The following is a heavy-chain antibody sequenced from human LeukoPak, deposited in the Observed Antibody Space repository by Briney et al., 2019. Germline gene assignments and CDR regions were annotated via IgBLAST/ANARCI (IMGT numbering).Heavy chain of an antibody. V-gene: IGHV4-59*01. J-gene: IGHJ4*02. Sequence: SETLSLTCTVSGGSISSYYWSWIWQPPGKGLEWIGYIYYSGSTNYNPSLKSRVTISVDTSKNQFSLKLSSVTAADTAVYYCARTSVWFGELHFDYWGQGTLVTVSS. D-gene: IGHD3-10*01. CDR3: ARTSVWFGELHFDY. CDR1: GGSISSYY. CDR2: IYYSGST.